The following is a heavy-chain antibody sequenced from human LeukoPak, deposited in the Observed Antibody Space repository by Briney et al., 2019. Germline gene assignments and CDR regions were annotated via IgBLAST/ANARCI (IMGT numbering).Heavy chain of an antibody. Sequence: GGSLRLSCAASGFTFSTYAMSWVRQAPGKGLEWVSVVSGTGGRTYYADSVKGRFTISRDNSKNTLYLQMNSLRAEDTALYYCVKASSSSPRYNWFDXWXQGTLVTVSS. CDR2: VSGTGGRT. J-gene: IGHJ5*02. D-gene: IGHD6-6*01. V-gene: IGHV3-23*01. CDR1: GFTFSTYA. CDR3: VKASSSSPRYNWFDX.